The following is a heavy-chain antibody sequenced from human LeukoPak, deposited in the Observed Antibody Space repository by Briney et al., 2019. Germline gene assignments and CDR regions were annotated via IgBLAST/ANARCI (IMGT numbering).Heavy chain of an antibody. CDR2: INHSGST. CDR3: ARGGKQWLVRTAEYFQH. D-gene: IGHD6-19*01. CDR1: GGSFSGYY. V-gene: IGHV4-34*01. Sequence: SETLSLTCAVYGGSFSGYYWSWIRQPPGKGLEWIGEINHSGSTNYNPSLKSRVTISVDTSKNQFSLKLSSVTAADTAVYYCARGGKQWLVRTAEYFQHWGQGTLVTVSS. J-gene: IGHJ1*01.